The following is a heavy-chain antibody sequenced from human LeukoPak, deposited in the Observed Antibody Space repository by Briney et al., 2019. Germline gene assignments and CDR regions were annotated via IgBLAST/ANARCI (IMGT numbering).Heavy chain of an antibody. V-gene: IGHV4-4*08. CDR3: ARSGYYYDSSGYWRFDP. Sequence: SETLSLTCTVSGGSISSYYWSWIRQPPGKGLEWIGYIYTSGSTNYNPSLKSRVTMSVDTSKNQFSLKLSSVTAADTAVYYCARSGYYYDSSGYWRFDPWGQGTLVTVSS. CDR1: GGSISSYY. D-gene: IGHD3-22*01. CDR2: IYTSGST. J-gene: IGHJ5*02.